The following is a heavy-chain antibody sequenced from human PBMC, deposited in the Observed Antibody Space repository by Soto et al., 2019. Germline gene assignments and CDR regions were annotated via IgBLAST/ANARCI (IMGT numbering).Heavy chain of an antibody. V-gene: IGHV1-69*12. J-gene: IGHJ6*02. Sequence: QVQLVQSGAEVKKPGSSVKVSCKASGGTFSSYAISWVRQTPGQGLEWMGGIIPIFGTANYAQKFQGRVTITADESTSAAHMEMSSRGSEDTVVYYCARGTVYDSSGGYGMDVWGQGTTVTVSS. D-gene: IGHD3-22*01. CDR2: IIPIFGTA. CDR3: ARGTVYDSSGGYGMDV. CDR1: GGTFSSYA.